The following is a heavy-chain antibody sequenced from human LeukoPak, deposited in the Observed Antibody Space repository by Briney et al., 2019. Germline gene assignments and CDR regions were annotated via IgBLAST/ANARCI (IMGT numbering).Heavy chain of an antibody. V-gene: IGHV1-69*06. CDR2: IIPIFGTA. CDR3: ARKRMDTAMVSYYYYGMDV. Sequence: SVKVSCKASGGTFSSYAISWVRQAPGQGLEWMGGIIPIFGTANYAQKFQGRVTITAVKSTSTAYMELSSLRSEDTAVYYCARKRMDTAMVSYYYYGMDVWGKGTTVTVSS. D-gene: IGHD5-18*01. J-gene: IGHJ6*04. CDR1: GGTFSSYA.